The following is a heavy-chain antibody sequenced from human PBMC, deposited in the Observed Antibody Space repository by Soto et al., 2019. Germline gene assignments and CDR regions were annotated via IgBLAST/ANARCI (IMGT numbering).Heavy chain of an antibody. J-gene: IGHJ6*02. CDR3: ARYSASGVYYYFGMNV. Sequence: SETLSLTCAVSGDSISSSNCWTWVRQPPGKGLEWIGDIYHTGITNYNPSLKSRVTILVDKSKNQFSLKLTSVTAADTAVYYCARYSASGVYYYFGMNVWGQGTTVTVSS. CDR2: IYHTGIT. CDR1: GDSISSSNC. V-gene: IGHV4-4*02. D-gene: IGHD6-13*01.